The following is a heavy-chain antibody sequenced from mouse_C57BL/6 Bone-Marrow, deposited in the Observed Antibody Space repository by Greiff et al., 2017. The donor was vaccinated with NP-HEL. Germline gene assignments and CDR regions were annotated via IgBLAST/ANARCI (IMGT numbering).Heavy chain of an antibody. V-gene: IGHV1-7*01. D-gene: IGHD2-4*01. Sequence: VQLQQSGAELAKPGASVKLSCKASGYTFTSYWMHWVKQRPGQGLEWIGYINPSSGYTKYNQKFKDKATLTADKSSSTAYMQLISLTYEDSAVYYCAIFYYDYSYAMDYWGQGTSVTVSS. CDR1: GYTFTSYW. J-gene: IGHJ4*01. CDR3: AIFYYDYSYAMDY. CDR2: INPSSGYT.